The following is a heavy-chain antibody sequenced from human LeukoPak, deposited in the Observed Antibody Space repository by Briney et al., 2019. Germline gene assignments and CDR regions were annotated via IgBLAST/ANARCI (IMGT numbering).Heavy chain of an antibody. CDR1: GFTFSSYA. V-gene: IGHV3-23*01. D-gene: IGHD3-22*01. J-gene: IGHJ4*02. CDR2: ISESGGYT. CDR3: ATEDSSDYYSFDY. Sequence: GRSLRLSCAASGFTFSSYAMSWVRQAPGKGLEWVSAISESGGYTKYADPVKGRFTISRDNSKNTLYLQMNSLKAEDTAAYYCATEDSSDYYSFDYWGQGTLVTVSS.